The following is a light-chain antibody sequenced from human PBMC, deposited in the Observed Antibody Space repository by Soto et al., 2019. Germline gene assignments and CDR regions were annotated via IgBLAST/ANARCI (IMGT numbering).Light chain of an antibody. CDR2: GAS. V-gene: IGKV3-20*01. CDR3: QQYGSSPPRT. CDR1: QSVSSNY. J-gene: IGKJ1*01. Sequence: EIVLTQSPGTLSLSPGERATLSCRASQSVSSNYLAWYQQKPGQAPRLLIYGASSRASGVPDRFSGGGSGTDFTLPISRLEPEDFAVYYCQQYGSSPPRTFGQGTKVEI.